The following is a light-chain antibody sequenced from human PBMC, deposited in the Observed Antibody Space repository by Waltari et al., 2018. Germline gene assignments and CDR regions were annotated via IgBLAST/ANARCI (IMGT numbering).Light chain of an antibody. J-gene: IGLJ2*01. CDR2: DVS. V-gene: IGLV2-11*01. Sequence: QSALTQPRSVSGSPGQSVTISCTGTSSDVGGYNYVSWYQQHPGKAPTLMIYDVSKRPAWVPDRFSGSTSGDTASLTISGLQTEDEADYYCCSFAGSHTYVVFGGGTKLTVL. CDR3: CSFAGSHTYVV. CDR1: SSDVGGYNY.